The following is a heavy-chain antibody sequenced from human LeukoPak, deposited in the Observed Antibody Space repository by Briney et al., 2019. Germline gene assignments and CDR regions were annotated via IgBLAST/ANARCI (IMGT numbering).Heavy chain of an antibody. J-gene: IGHJ4*02. V-gene: IGHV3-7*01. CDR2: IKQDGSEK. CDR1: GFTFSSYW. D-gene: IGHD3-9*01. Sequence: QPGGSLRLSCAASGFTFSSYWMSWVRQAPGKGLEWVANIKQDGSEKYYADSVKGRFTISRDNSKNTLYLQMNSLRAEDTAVYYCAKEIRDILTGYPLYYFDYWGQGTLVTVSS. CDR3: AKEIRDILTGYPLYYFDY.